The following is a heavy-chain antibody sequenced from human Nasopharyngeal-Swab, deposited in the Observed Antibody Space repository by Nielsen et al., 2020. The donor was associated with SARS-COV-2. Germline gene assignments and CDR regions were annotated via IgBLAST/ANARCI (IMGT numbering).Heavy chain of an antibody. D-gene: IGHD2-2*01. CDR2: IKQDGSEK. CDR1: GFTFKSHW. CDR3: AREMPSSSPDY. Sequence: GESLKISCVASGFTFKSHWMAWVRQAPGKGLEWVANIKQDGSEKYYVDSVKGRFTISRDNAQNSLFLQLNRLKVADTAVYYCAREMPSSSPDYWGQGTLVTVSS. V-gene: IGHV3-7*01. J-gene: IGHJ4*02.